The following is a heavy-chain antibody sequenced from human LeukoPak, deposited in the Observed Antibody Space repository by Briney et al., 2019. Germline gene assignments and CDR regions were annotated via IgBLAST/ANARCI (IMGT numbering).Heavy chain of an antibody. D-gene: IGHD2-15*01. CDR2: INPNSGGT. CDR1: GYTFTGYY. V-gene: IGHV1-2*02. CDR3: ARDHVVVYPKYYFDY. J-gene: IGHJ4*02. Sequence: GASVKVSCKASGYTFTGYYMHWVRQAPGQGLEWMGWINPNSGGTNYAQKFQGRVTMTRDTSISTAYMELSRLRSDDTAVYYCARDHVVVYPKYYFDYWGQGTLVTVSS.